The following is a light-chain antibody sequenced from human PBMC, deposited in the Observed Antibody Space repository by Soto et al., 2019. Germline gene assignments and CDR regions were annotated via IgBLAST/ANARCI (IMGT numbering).Light chain of an antibody. J-gene: IGKJ4*01. Sequence: EIVLTQSPATLSLSRGERAALSGRASQSVSSHLAWYQQKPGQAPTLLIYDAPNRSTDINVRFRGSGCVTDFKLTISSLEPKDLAVYYCQHRSYCQLTYGGGTKVEIK. CDR2: DAP. CDR1: QSVSSH. V-gene: IGKV3-11*01. CDR3: QHRSYCQLT.